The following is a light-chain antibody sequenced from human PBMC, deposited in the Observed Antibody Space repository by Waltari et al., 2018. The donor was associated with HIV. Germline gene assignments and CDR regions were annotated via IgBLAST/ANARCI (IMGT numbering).Light chain of an antibody. J-gene: IGLJ2*01. CDR2: DVT. CDR1: SSDLGGDSS. CDR3: SSYPAGRTDGI. V-gene: IGLV2-8*01. Sequence: QSALTQPPSASGSPGQSVPISCTGTSSDLGGDSSVSWYQPLTGKAPKHSIYDVTKRPSGLPGRCSGSKSGNSASLTVSGLQAEDEASYHCSSYPAGRTDGIVGGGTKVTVL.